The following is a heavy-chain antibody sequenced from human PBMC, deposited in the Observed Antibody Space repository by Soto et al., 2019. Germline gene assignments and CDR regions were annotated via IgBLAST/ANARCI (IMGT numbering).Heavy chain of an antibody. CDR2: IKHDGSEK. CDR3: GRDLGTCGGDCSLDY. Sequence: EVQLVESGGGLVQPGGSLRLSCAASGFIFTRYWMTWVRQAPGKGLEWVANIKHDGSEKYYVDPVKGRFAISRDKAQNSVYLQLNSLRAEDTAVYYCGRDLGTCGGDCSLDYWGQGTLVTVSS. V-gene: IGHV3-7*04. CDR1: GFIFTRYW. J-gene: IGHJ4*02. D-gene: IGHD2-21*02.